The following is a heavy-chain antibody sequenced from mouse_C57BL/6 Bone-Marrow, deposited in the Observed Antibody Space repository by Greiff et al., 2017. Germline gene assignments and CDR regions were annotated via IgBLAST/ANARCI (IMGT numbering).Heavy chain of an antibody. CDR1: GYTFTSYD. V-gene: IGHV1-85*01. CDR3: ARSIIEGFAY. D-gene: IGHD1-1*01. J-gene: IGHJ3*01. Sequence: QVHVKQSGPELVKPGASVKLSCKASGYTFTSYDINWVKQRPGQGLEWIGWIYPRDGSTKYNEKFKGKATLTVDTSSSTAYMELHSLTSEDSAVYFWARSIIEGFAYWGQGTLVTVSA. CDR2: IYPRDGST.